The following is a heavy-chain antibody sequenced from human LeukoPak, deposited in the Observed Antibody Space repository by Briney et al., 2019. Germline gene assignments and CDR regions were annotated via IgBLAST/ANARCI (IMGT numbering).Heavy chain of an antibody. J-gene: IGHJ4*02. V-gene: IGHV3-7*01. CDR2: IKPDGSEK. Sequence: GGSLRLSCAASRFTFSSYWMSWVRQAPGKGLEWVANIKPDGSEKYYVDSVKGRFTISRDNAKNSLYLQMNSLRAEDTAVYYCARDSGDRTVDYWGQGTLVTVSS. D-gene: IGHD3-10*01. CDR1: RFTFSSYW. CDR3: ARDSGDRTVDY.